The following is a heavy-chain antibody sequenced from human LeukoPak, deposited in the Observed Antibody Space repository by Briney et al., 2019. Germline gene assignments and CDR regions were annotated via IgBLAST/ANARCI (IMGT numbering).Heavy chain of an antibody. CDR1: GYTFTSYV. J-gene: IGHJ6*02. Sequence: ASVKVSCKASGYTFTSYVINWVRQATGQGLEWMGWMNPNSGNTGYAQKFQGRVTMTRNTSISTAYMELSSLRSEDTAVYYCARSSYYYYGMDVWGQGTTVTVSS. CDR2: MNPNSGNT. CDR3: ARSSYYYYGMDV. V-gene: IGHV1-8*01.